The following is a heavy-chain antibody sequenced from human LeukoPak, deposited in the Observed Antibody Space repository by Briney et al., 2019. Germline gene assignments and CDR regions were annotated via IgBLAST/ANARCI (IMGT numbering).Heavy chain of an antibody. J-gene: IGHJ4*02. CDR2: ISGSGGST. CDR3: AKDSRCVANPVDY. CDR1: GFTFSSYA. Sequence: GGSLRLSCAASGFTFSSYAMSWVRQAPGKGLDWVWAISGSGGSTYYADSVKGRFTISRDNSKNTLYLRMNSLRAEDTAVYYCAKDSRCVANPVDYWGQGTLVTVSS. V-gene: IGHV3-23*01. D-gene: IGHD4-17*01.